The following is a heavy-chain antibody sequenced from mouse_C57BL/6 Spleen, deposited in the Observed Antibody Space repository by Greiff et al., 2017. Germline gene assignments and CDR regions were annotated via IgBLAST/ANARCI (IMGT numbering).Heavy chain of an antibody. CDR3: AKEGFGSSYFDN. J-gene: IGHJ2*01. CDR2: IYPGDGDT. D-gene: IGHD1-1*01. CDR1: GYAFSSSW. Sequence: VQLQQSGPELVKPGASVKISCKASGYAFSSSWMNWVKQRPGKGLEWIGRIYPGDGDTNYNGKFKGKATLTADKSSSTAYLQLSSLTSEDSAVYFCAKEGFGSSYFDNWGQGTTLTVSS. V-gene: IGHV1-82*01.